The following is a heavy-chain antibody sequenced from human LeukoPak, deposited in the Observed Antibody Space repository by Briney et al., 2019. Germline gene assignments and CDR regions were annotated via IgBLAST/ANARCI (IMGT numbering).Heavy chain of an antibody. Sequence: GESLKISCKGSGYSFTSYWIGWVRQMPGKGLEWMGIIYPGDSDTRYSPSFQGQVTISADKSISTAYLQWSSLKASDTAMYYCAREGETTVTTTEYFQHWGQGTLVTVSS. CDR1: GYSFTSYW. D-gene: IGHD4-17*01. CDR2: IYPGDSDT. V-gene: IGHV5-51*01. CDR3: AREGETTVTTTEYFQH. J-gene: IGHJ1*01.